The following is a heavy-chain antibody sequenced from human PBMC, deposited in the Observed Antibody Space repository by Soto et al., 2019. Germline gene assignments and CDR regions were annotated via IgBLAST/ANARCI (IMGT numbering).Heavy chain of an antibody. CDR3: ARRDHYYDSSGYYYAHPFDY. J-gene: IGHJ4*02. CDR2: IYYSGST. V-gene: IGHV4-39*01. Sequence: PSETLSLTCTVSGGSISSSSYYWGWIRQPPGKGLEWIGSIYYSGSTYYNPSLKSRVTISVDTSKNQFSLKLSSVTAADTAVYYCARRDHYYDSSGYYYAHPFDYWGQGTLVTVSS. CDR1: GGSISSSSYY. D-gene: IGHD3-22*01.